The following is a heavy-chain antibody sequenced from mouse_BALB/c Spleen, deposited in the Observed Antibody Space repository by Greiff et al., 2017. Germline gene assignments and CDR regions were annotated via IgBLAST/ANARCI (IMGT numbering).Heavy chain of an antibody. D-gene: IGHD1-1*01. CDR2: IYPGNGDT. Sequence: VKPGASVKMSCKASGYTFTSYNMHWVKQTPGQGLEWIGAIYPGNGDTSYNQKFKGKATLTADKSSSTAYMQLSSLTSEDSAVYYCARGNYGSSPYWYFDVWGAGTTVTVSS. J-gene: IGHJ1*01. V-gene: IGHV1-12*01. CDR1: GYTFTSYN. CDR3: ARGNYGSSPYWYFDV.